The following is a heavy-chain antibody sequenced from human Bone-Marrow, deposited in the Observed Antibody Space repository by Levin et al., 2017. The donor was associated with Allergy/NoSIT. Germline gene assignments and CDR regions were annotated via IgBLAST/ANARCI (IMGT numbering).Heavy chain of an antibody. CDR2: ISSSGISI. J-gene: IGHJ4*02. D-gene: IGHD6-13*01. V-gene: IGHV3-48*01. CDR3: ARGAAAGTANLYFDF. CDR1: GFTFSHYD. Sequence: TGGSLRLSCTVSGFTFSHYDMNWVRQAPGKGLEWVSYISSSGISISYADSVKGRFTISRDNAKKSLFLQMNSLRAEDTAVYYCARGAAAGTANLYFDFWGQGALVTVSS.